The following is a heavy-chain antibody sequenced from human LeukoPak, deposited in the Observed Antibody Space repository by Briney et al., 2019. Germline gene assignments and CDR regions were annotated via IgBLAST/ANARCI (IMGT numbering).Heavy chain of an antibody. J-gene: IGHJ4*02. CDR2: ISGSSSTI. CDR3: AKDRESRYSSSWEHDY. D-gene: IGHD6-13*01. Sequence: PGGSLRLSCTASGFTFSSYSMNWVRQAPGKGLEWVSYISGSSSTIYYADSVRGRFTISRDNSKNTLYLQMNSLRAEDTAVYYCAKDRESRYSSSWEHDYWGQGTLVTVSS. CDR1: GFTFSSYS. V-gene: IGHV3-48*01.